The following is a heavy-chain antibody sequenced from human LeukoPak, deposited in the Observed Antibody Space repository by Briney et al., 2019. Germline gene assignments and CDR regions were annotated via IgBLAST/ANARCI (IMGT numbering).Heavy chain of an antibody. Sequence: GGSPRLSCAASGFTFDDYGMTWVRQTPGKGLEWVSTINWNGGSTAYADSVKGRFTISRDNAKNSLYLQMNSLRAEDAAVYYCAKEDCSGGRCYSLHYWGQGTLVTVSS. CDR3: AKEDCSGGRCYSLHY. CDR2: INWNGGST. V-gene: IGHV3-20*04. D-gene: IGHD2-15*01. CDR1: GFTFDDYG. J-gene: IGHJ4*02.